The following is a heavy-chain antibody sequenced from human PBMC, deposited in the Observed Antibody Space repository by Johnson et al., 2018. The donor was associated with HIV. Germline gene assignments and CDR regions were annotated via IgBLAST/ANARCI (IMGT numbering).Heavy chain of an antibody. D-gene: IGHD5-24*01. CDR2: ISGSGGRT. CDR3: ARGCRDGYTCDAFDV. CDR1: GFTFDDYA. V-gene: IGHV3-23*04. Sequence: VQLVESGGGVVQPGRSLRLSCAASGFTFDDYAMSWVRQAPGKGLEWVSGISGSGGRTYYADYVKGRFTISRDNSKNTLYLQMHSLRPEDTAVYFCARGCRDGYTCDAFDVWGRGTRVTVSS. J-gene: IGHJ3*01.